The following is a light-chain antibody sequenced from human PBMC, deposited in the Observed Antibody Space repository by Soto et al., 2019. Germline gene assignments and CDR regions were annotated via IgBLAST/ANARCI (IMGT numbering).Light chain of an antibody. J-gene: IGLJ2*01. Sequence: QSVLTQPPSASGSPGQSVTISCTGTSSDVGGYNYVSWYQQHPGKAPKVMMYEVSKRPSGVPDRFSASKSGNTASLTVSGLQAEDEADYYCSSYGGTNSLKVFGGGTKLTVL. CDR3: SSYGGTNSLKV. CDR1: SSDVGGYNY. V-gene: IGLV2-8*01. CDR2: EVS.